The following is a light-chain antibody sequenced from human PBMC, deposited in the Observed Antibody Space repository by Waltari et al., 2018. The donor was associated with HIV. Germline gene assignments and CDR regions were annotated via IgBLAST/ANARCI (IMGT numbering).Light chain of an antibody. J-gene: IGKJ3*01. V-gene: IGKV1-33*01. CDR3: QQYNNLRVFT. Sequence: DIKMTQSPSSLSASVGDRVTLTCQASQDISNYLNWYQQKPGKAPKLLIYDASSLETGVPSRFSGSGSGTDFTFTITSLQPEDIATYYCQQYNNLRVFTFGPGTKVDIK. CDR2: DAS. CDR1: QDISNY.